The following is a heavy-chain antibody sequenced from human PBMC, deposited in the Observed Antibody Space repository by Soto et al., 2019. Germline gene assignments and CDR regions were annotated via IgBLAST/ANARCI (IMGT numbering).Heavy chain of an antibody. D-gene: IGHD3-3*01. Sequence: QVQLVQSGAEVKKPGSSVKVSCKASGGTFSSYAISWVRQAPGQGLEWMGGIIPIFGTANYAQKFQGRVTISADKSTSTAYMELSSLRSEDTAVYYCARASDYDFWSGLPADLYYYYYYGMDVWGKGTTVTVSS. V-gene: IGHV1-69*06. CDR2: IIPIFGTA. J-gene: IGHJ6*04. CDR1: GGTFSSYA. CDR3: ARASDYDFWSGLPADLYYYYYYGMDV.